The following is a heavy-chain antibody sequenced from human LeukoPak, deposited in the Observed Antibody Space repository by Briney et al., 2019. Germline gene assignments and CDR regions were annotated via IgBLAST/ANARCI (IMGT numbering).Heavy chain of an antibody. V-gene: IGHV4-4*07. CDR2: IYTSGST. CDR1: GFTFGDYA. J-gene: IGHJ6*02. Sequence: LRLSCTASGFTFGDYAMSWVRQAPGKGLEWIGRIYTSGSTNYNPSLKSRVTMSVDTSKNQFSLKLSSVTAADTAVYYCAREVDYYDSSGYLYYYYGMDVWGQGTTVTVSS. D-gene: IGHD3-22*01. CDR3: AREVDYYDSSGYLYYYYGMDV.